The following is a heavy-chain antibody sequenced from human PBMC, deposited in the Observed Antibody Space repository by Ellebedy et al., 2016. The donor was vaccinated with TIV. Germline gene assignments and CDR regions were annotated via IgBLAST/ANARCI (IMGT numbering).Heavy chain of an antibody. CDR1: GYTLTNYD. D-gene: IGHD3-22*01. CDR2: MNPNSGNT. CDR3: ARVIDWFDP. J-gene: IGHJ5*02. Sequence: ASVKVSCXASGYTLTNYDIDWVRQATGQGLEWMGWMNPNSGNTGYAEKFQGRVTMTRNTSISTAYMELSSLSSEDTAVYYCARVIDWFDPWGQGTLVTVSS. V-gene: IGHV1-8*01.